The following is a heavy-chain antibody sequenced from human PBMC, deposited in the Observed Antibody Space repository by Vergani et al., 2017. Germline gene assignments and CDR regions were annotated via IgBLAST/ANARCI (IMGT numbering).Heavy chain of an antibody. V-gene: IGHV3-30-3*01. J-gene: IGHJ6*03. Sequence: QVQLVESGGGVVQPGRSLRLSCAASGFTFSSYAMHWVRQAPGKGLAWVAVISYDGSNKYYAYSVKGRFTISRDNSKNTLYLQRNSLRAEDTAVYYCASGYYYMDVWGKGTTVTVSS. CDR3: ASGYYYMDV. CDR2: ISYDGSNK. CDR1: GFTFSSYA.